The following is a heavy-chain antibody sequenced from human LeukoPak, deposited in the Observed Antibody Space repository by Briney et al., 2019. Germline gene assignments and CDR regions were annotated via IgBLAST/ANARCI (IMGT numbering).Heavy chain of an antibody. CDR2: IYYSGST. V-gene: IGHV4-59*08. D-gene: IGHD4-17*01. Sequence: SETLSLTCTVSGGSISTYYWSWIRQPPGKGLEWIGYIYYSGSTNYNPSLKSRVTISVDTSKNQFSLKLSSVTAADTAVYYCARLKMTTVTTATFDYWGQGTLVTVSS. J-gene: IGHJ4*02. CDR1: GGSISTYY. CDR3: ARLKMTTVTTATFDY.